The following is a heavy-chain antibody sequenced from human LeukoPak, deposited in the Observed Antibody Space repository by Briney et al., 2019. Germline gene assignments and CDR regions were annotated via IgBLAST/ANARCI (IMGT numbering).Heavy chain of an antibody. CDR1: GYTFTSYY. Sequence: ASVKVSCKASGYTFTSYYMHWVRQAPGQGLEWMGIINPSGGSTSYAQKFQGRVTITADKSTSTAYMELSSLRSEGTAVYHCARGQPDGTSYYWGQGTLVTVSS. CDR3: ARGQPDGTSYY. J-gene: IGHJ4*02. CDR2: INPSGGST. V-gene: IGHV1-46*01. D-gene: IGHD1-14*01.